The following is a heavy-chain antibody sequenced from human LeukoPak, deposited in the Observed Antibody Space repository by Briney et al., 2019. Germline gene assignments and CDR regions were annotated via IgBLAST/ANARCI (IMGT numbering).Heavy chain of an antibody. CDR1: GFTFSSYT. V-gene: IGHV3-21*01. J-gene: IGHJ4*02. CDR3: ARDLWTGTADYFDY. CDR2: ISDSSTYI. D-gene: IGHD3/OR15-3a*01. Sequence: SGGSLRLSCAASGFTFSSYTMNWVRQAPGKGLEWVSSISDSSTYIYYADSVKGRFTISRDNANNSLYLQMNSLRAEDTAVYYCARDLWTGTADYFDYWGQGTLVTVSS.